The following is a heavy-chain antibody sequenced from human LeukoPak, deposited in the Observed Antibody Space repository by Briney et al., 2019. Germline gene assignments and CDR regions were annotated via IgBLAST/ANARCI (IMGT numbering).Heavy chain of an antibody. D-gene: IGHD7-27*01. CDR3: ARANGDFTHYYYMDV. CDR1: GFTFSSYS. Sequence: PGGSLRLSCAASGFTFSSYSMNWVRQAPGKGLEWVSSISSSSSYLYYADSVKGRFTISRDNAKNSLYLQMNGLRAEDTAVYYCARANGDFTHYYYMDVWGKGTTVTVSS. V-gene: IGHV3-21*01. CDR2: ISSSSSYL. J-gene: IGHJ6*03.